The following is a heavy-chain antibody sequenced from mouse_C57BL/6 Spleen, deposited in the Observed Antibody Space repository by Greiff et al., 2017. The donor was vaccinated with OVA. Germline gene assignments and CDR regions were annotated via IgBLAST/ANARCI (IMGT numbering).Heavy chain of an antibody. CDR1: GFTFSDYY. V-gene: IGHV5-16*01. J-gene: IGHJ4*01. CDR3: ARVTHAMDY. Sequence: EVKVVESEGGLVQPGSSMKLSCTASGFTFSDYYMAWVRQVPEKGLEWVANINYDGSSTYYLDSLKSRFIISRDNAKNILYLQMSSLKSEDTATYYCARVTHAMDYWGQGTSVTVSS. CDR2: INYDGSST.